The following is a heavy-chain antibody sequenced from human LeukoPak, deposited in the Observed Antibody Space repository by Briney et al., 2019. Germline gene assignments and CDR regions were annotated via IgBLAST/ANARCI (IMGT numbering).Heavy chain of an antibody. CDR3: ARAHTSSWYMDY. CDR2: IYYSGST. J-gene: IGHJ4*02. D-gene: IGHD6-13*01. CDR1: GGSISSYY. V-gene: IGHV4-59*01. Sequence: PSETLSLTCSVSGGSISSYYWSWIRQPPGKGLKWIGYIYYSGSTNYNPSLKSRVTISVDTSENQLSLKLSSVTAADTALYYCARAHTSSWYMDYWGQGTLVTVSS.